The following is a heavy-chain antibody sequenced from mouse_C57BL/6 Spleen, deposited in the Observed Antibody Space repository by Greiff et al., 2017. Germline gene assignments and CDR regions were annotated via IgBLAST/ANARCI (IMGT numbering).Heavy chain of an antibody. J-gene: IGHJ2*01. Sequence: QVQLQQSGPELVKPGASVKISCKASGYAFSSSWMNWVKPRPGKGLEWIGRIYPGDGDTNYNGKFKGKATLTADKSSSTAYMQLSSLTSEDSAVYFCASCITTGVPRNFDYWGQGTTLTVSS. CDR1: GYAFSSSW. CDR3: ASCITTGVPRNFDY. V-gene: IGHV1-82*01. D-gene: IGHD1-1*01. CDR2: IYPGDGDT.